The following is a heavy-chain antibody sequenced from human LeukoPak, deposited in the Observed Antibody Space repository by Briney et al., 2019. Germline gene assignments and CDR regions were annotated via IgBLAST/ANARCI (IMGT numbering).Heavy chain of an antibody. J-gene: IGHJ4*02. V-gene: IGHV3-23*01. CDR3: AKDQSGSTSFFAADKYYFDY. D-gene: IGHD2-2*01. CDR1: LFTFSSYS. CDR2: FSGIGGCT. Sequence: GGSLRLSCAGSLFTFSSYSMHWVRQPPGKGLEWVSAFSGIGGCTYYADCVKGRFTISREHSKDTLLVQMNSQRAEDTAVYYCAKDQSGSTSFFAADKYYFDYWGQGTLVTVSS.